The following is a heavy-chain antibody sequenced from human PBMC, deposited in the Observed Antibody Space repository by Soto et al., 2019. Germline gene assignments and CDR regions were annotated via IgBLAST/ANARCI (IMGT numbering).Heavy chain of an antibody. CDR1: GFTFTSSA. CDR2: IVVGSGNT. D-gene: IGHD2-2*01. Sequence: QMQLVQSGPEVKKPGTSVKVSCKASGFTFTSSAVQWVRQARGQRLEWIGWIVVGSGNTNYAQKFQERVTITRDMSTSTAYRERSSLRSEDTAVYYCAARYCISTSCQYGMDVWGQGTTVTVSS. V-gene: IGHV1-58*01. J-gene: IGHJ6*02. CDR3: AARYCISTSCQYGMDV.